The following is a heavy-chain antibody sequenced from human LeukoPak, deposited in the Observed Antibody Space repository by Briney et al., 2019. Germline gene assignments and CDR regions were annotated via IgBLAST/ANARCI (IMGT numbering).Heavy chain of an antibody. V-gene: IGHV4-61*05. CDR2: IYSGGGS. CDR3: ARHAVVMGPEYYVDY. CDR1: GGSISSSSYY. J-gene: IGHJ4*02. D-gene: IGHD2-21*01. Sequence: SETLSLTCTVSGGSISSSSYYWGWIRQPPGKGLEWIGYIYSGGGSNSNPSLKSRVSLSADTSKNQFFLKLRSVTAADTAVYFCARHAVVMGPEYYVDYWGQGTLVTVSS.